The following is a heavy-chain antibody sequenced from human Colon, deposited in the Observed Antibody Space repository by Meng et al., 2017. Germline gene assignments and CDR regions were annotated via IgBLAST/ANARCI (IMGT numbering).Heavy chain of an antibody. J-gene: IGHJ2*01. CDR2: INPNSGGT. D-gene: IGHD3-22*01. CDR1: GYTFTGYY. V-gene: IGHV1-2*02. CDR3: ARAAPPPARYYYDSSGYYWYFDL. Sequence: ASVKVSCKASGYTFTGYYMHWVRQAPGQGLEWMGWINPNSGGTNYAQKFQGRVTMTRDTSISTAYMELSRLRSDDTDVYYCARAAPPPARYYYDSSGYYWYFDLWGRGTLVTVSS.